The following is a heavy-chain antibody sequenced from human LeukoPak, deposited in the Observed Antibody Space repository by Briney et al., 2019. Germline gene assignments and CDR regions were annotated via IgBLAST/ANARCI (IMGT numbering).Heavy chain of an antibody. CDR2: INHSGST. D-gene: IGHD3-10*01. J-gene: IGHJ4*02. CDR1: GGSFSGYY. V-gene: IGHV4-34*01. CDR3: SSRIGITMVRGAHDY. Sequence: PSETLSLTCAVYGGSFSGYYWSWIRQPPGKGLEWIGEINHSGSTNYNPSLKSRVTISVDTSKNQFSLKLSSVTAADTAVYYCSSRIGITMVRGAHDYWGQGTLVTVSS.